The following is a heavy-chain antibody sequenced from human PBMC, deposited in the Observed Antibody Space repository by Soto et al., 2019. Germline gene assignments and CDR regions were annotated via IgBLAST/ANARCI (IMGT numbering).Heavy chain of an antibody. V-gene: IGHV4-34*01. Sequence: SEPLSLTYAVYGGSFSGYYWSWIRQPPGKGLEWIGEINHSGIANYNPSFKIRVTIQVDTPKNQFSLKLSSVTAPDTVVYYCARGRYYYDSSGYYYDYWGQGTLVTVSS. J-gene: IGHJ4*02. CDR2: INHSGIA. CDR1: GGSFSGYY. D-gene: IGHD3-22*01. CDR3: ARGRYYYDSSGYYYDY.